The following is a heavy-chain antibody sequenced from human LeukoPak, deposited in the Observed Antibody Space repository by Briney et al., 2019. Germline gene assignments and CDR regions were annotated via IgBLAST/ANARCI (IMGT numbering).Heavy chain of an antibody. D-gene: IGHD4-23*01. Sequence: GGSLRLSCAASGFTFTSYNMHWVRQAPGKGLEWVAFVRIGGTGPDKSYADSVKGRFTISRDNSKNTVHLQMNSLRSEDTAVYYCAKDGGGGNSYFDYWGQGTLVTVSS. V-gene: IGHV3-30*02. CDR2: VRIGGTGPDK. CDR3: AKDGGGGNSYFDY. J-gene: IGHJ4*02. CDR1: GFTFTSYN.